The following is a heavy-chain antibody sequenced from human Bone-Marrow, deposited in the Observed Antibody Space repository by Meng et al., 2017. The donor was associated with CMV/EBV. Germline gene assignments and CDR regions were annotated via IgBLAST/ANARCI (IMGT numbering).Heavy chain of an antibody. J-gene: IGHJ5*02. CDR1: GFTFSSYA. V-gene: IGHV3-30*14. CDR2: ISYDGSNK. Sequence: GGSLRLSCAASGFTFSSYAMHWVRQAPGKGLEWVAVISYDGSNKYYVDSVKGRFTISRDNSKNTLYLQMNSLRAEDTAVYYCAKDPPLQAAAVTADWFDPWGQGTLVTVSS. D-gene: IGHD6-13*01. CDR3: AKDPPLQAAAVTADWFDP.